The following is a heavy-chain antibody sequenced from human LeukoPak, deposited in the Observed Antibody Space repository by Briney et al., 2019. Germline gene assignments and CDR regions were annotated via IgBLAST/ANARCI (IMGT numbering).Heavy chain of an antibody. Sequence: GRSLRLSCAASGFTFSSYGMHWVRQAPGKGLEWVSYISSSSSTIYYADSVKGRFTISRDNAKNSLYLQMNSLRAEDTAVYYCARDFRSTSIAIFGVVTPGDYYMDVWGKGTTVTVSS. CDR3: ARDFRSTSIAIFGVVTPGDYYMDV. CDR2: ISSSSSTI. V-gene: IGHV3-48*01. CDR1: GFTFSSYG. D-gene: IGHD3-3*01. J-gene: IGHJ6*03.